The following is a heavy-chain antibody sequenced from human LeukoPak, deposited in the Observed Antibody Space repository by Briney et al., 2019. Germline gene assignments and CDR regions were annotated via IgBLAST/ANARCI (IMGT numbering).Heavy chain of an antibody. Sequence: GASVKVSCKFSAYAFTGFYMHWVRQAPGQGLEWMGWINPNSGGTNYAQKFQGRVTMTRDTSISTAYMELSRLRSDDTAVYYCARVKYSSAFDPWGQGTLVTVSS. CDR3: ARVKYSSAFDP. V-gene: IGHV1-2*02. CDR1: AYAFTGFY. J-gene: IGHJ5*02. D-gene: IGHD6-25*01. CDR2: INPNSGGT.